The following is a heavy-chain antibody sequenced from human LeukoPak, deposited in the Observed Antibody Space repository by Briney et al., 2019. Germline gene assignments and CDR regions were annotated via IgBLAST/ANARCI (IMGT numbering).Heavy chain of an antibody. J-gene: IGHJ4*02. CDR3: ARGSSWGYFDWLFKFDY. Sequence: ASVKVSCKASGYTFTAYYMHWVRQAPGQGLEWMGWINPNTGGTNYAQKFQGRVTMTRDTSISTAYMELSRLRSDDTAVYYCARGSSWGYFDWLFKFDYWGQGTLVTVSS. CDR1: GYTFTAYY. V-gene: IGHV1-2*02. D-gene: IGHD3-9*01. CDR2: INPNTGGT.